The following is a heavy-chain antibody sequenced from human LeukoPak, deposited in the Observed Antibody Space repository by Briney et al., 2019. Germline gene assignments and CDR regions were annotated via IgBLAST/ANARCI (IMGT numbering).Heavy chain of an antibody. V-gene: IGHV4-61*02. CDR2: IYTSGST. D-gene: IGHD2-2*01. CDR1: GGSLSSGSYY. CDR3: ARVTYHLLSFDY. Sequence: PSQTLSLTCTVSGGSLSSGSYYWSWIRQPAGKGLEWIGRIYTSGSTNYNPSLKSRVTKSVDTSKNQFSLKLSSVTAADTAVYYCARVTYHLLSFDYWGQGTLVTVSS. J-gene: IGHJ4*02.